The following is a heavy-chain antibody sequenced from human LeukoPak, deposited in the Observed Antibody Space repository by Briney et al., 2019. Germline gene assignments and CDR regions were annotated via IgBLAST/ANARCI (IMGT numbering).Heavy chain of an antibody. V-gene: IGHV4-39*07. CDR1: GGSISSSSYY. CDR3: ARVTYYYDGSAYSYLYYFDY. D-gene: IGHD3-22*01. J-gene: IGHJ4*02. CDR2: IYYSGST. Sequence: SETLSLTCTVSGGSISSSSYYWGWIRQPPGKGLEWIGSIYYSGSTYYNSSLKSRVTISVGTSKNQFSLKLSSVTAADTAVYYCARVTYYYDGSAYSYLYYFDYWGQGTLVTVSS.